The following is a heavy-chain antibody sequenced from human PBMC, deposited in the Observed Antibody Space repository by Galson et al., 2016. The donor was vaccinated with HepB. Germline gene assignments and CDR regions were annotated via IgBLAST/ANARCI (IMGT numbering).Heavy chain of an antibody. CDR1: GFTFSSYA. V-gene: IGHV3-23*01. CDR3: TRLSGYTYGHDFDY. CDR2: ISDSGGST. J-gene: IGHJ4*02. Sequence: SLRLSCAASGFTFSSYAMSWVRQAPGKGLEWVSSISDSGGSTYYADSVKGRFTISRDNSKNTLYLQMNSLKTEDTALYYCTRLSGYTYGHDFDYWGQGTLVTVSS. D-gene: IGHD5-18*01.